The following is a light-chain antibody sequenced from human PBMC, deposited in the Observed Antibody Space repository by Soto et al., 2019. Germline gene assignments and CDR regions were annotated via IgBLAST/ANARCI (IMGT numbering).Light chain of an antibody. CDR2: TSS. J-gene: IGKJ4*01. Sequence: RMTQSPASVSASVGDRVTIPCRASQDISNFLSWYQQKPGKVPKLLICTSSTLQSGVPSRFSGSGSGTDFTLTISSLQPEDVATYYCQKHDNAPLTFGGGTIVDIK. CDR1: QDISNF. V-gene: IGKV1-27*01. CDR3: QKHDNAPLT.